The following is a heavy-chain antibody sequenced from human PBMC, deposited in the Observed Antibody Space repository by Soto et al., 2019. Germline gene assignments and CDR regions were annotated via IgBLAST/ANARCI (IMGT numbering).Heavy chain of an antibody. CDR2: INPSGGST. D-gene: IGHD6-19*01. Sequence: ASVKVSFKASGYIFSNYYMHWVRQAPGQGPEWMGKINPSGGSTSTSYAQKFQGRVTMTSDTFTSTVHMELSSLRFDDTAVYYCARAYSGWTYAFDIWGQGTMVTVS. J-gene: IGHJ3*02. CDR3: ARAYSGWTYAFDI. CDR1: GYIFSNYY. V-gene: IGHV1-46*01.